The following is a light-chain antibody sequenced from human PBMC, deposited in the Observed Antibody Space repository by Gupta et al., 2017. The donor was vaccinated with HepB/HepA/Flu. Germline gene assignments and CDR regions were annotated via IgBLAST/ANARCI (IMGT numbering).Light chain of an antibody. CDR3: QSADSSGTYPVV. CDR2: TDS. V-gene: IGLV3-25*03. J-gene: IGLJ2*01. CDR1: ALPKQY. Sequence: SYELTQPPSVSVSPGQTARITCSGDALPKQYAYWYQQKPGQAPVLVIYTDSERPSGIPERFSGSSSGTTVTLTISGVQAEDEADYYCQSADSSGTYPVVFGGGTKLTVL.